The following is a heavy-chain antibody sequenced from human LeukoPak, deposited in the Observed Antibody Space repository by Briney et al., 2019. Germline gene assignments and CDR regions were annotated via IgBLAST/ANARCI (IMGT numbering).Heavy chain of an antibody. CDR1: GGSISSYY. CDR3: ASRRMITFGYYYYGMDV. CDR2: IYYSGST. V-gene: IGHV4-59*12. D-gene: IGHD3-16*01. Sequence: PSETLSLTCTVSGGSISSYYWSWIRQPPGKGLEWIGYIYYSGSTNYNPSLKSRVTISVDTSKNQFSLKLSSVTAADTAVYYCASRRMITFGYYYYGMDVWGQGTTVTVSS. J-gene: IGHJ6*02.